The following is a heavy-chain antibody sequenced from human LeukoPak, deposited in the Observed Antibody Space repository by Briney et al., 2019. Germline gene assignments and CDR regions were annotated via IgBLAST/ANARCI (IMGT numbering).Heavy chain of an antibody. D-gene: IGHD3-22*01. Sequence: PGRSLRLSCAASGFTFSSNAMHWVRQAPGKGLEWVAATSYDERNKYYGDSVRGQFTISRDNSKNTLYLQMNSLRVEDTAVYYCARGWDNNDSSGYSAWGQGTLVTVSS. J-gene: IGHJ4*02. CDR3: ARGWDNNDSSGYSA. V-gene: IGHV3-30*04. CDR2: TSYDERNK. CDR1: GFTFSSNA.